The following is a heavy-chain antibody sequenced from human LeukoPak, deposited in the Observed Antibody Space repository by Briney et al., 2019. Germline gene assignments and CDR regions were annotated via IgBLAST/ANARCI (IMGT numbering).Heavy chain of an antibody. CDR2: ISRGGNSK. CDR1: GFRFSDYY. V-gene: IGHV3-11*01. J-gene: IGHJ4*02. CDR3: ARDQFLDS. Sequence: GGSLRLSCAASGFRFSDYYMSWIRQAPGKGLEWVSSISRGGNSKYSADSVKGRFTISRDNAKNSLDLQMDSLRPEDTAVYYCARDQFLDSWGQGTLVTVSS.